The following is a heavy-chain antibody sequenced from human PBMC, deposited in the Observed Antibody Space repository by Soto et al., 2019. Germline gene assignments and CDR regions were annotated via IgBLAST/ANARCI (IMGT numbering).Heavy chain of an antibody. Sequence: QVQLVESGGGLVKPGGSLRLSCAASEFTFSDYYMSWIRQAPGKGLEWVSYISSRGSTIYYADSVRGRFTMSRDNAKNSLYLQMNSLRADDTAMYYCARGQVGPVESAFDMWGQGTMVTVSS. CDR3: ARGQVGPVESAFDM. CDR2: ISSRGSTI. J-gene: IGHJ3*02. V-gene: IGHV3-11*01. CDR1: EFTFSDYY. D-gene: IGHD1-26*01.